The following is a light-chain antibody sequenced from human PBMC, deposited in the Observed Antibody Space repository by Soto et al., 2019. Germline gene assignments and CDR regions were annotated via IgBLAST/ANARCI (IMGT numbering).Light chain of an antibody. V-gene: IGKV3D-15*01. CDR2: GAS. CDR3: QQYENWPPYS. J-gene: IGKJ2*03. Sequence: EIVLTQSPATLSVSPGERATLSCRASQSVSSNLAWYQQKPGQAPRLLIFGASTRATGIPARFSGSGRGTDFTLTISNLQSEDLAVYYCQQYENWPPYSFGQGTRLEIK. CDR1: QSVSSN.